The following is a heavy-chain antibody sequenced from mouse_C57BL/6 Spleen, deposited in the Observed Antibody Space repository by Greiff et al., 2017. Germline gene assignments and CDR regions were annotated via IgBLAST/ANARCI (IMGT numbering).Heavy chain of an antibody. CDR1: GYTFTDYY. J-gene: IGHJ2*01. CDR2: INPNNGGT. CDR3: ARTFYYFDY. Sequence: VQLQQSGPELVKPGASVKISCKASGYTFTDYYMNWVKQSHGKSLEWIGDINPNNGGTSYNQKFKGKATLTVDKSSSTAYMELRSLTSEDSAVYYCARTFYYFDYWGQGTTRTVSS. V-gene: IGHV1-26*01.